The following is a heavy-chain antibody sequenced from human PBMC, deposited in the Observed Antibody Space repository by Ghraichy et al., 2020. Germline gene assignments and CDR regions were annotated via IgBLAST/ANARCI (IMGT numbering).Heavy chain of an antibody. CDR2: IIPIFGTA. CDR3: ARGLVTPPEYYYDSSGYYYGDY. J-gene: IGHJ4*02. Sequence: SVKVSCKASGGTFSSYAISWVRQAPGQGLEWMGGIIPIFGTANYAQKFQGRVTITADESTSTAYMELSSLRSEDTAVYYCARGLVTPPEYYYDSSGYYYGDYWGQGTLVTVSS. V-gene: IGHV1-69*13. D-gene: IGHD3-22*01. CDR1: GGTFSSYA.